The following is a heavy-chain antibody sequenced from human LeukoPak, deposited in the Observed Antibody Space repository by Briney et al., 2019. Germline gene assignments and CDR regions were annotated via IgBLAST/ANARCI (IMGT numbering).Heavy chain of an antibody. CDR1: VGSISSYY. Sequence: PSETLSLTCAVSVGSISSYYWSWIRQPPGKGLEWIGYIYYIGSTNHNPPLKSRVTISIDTSKNQFSLKLRSVTAADTAVYYCARGQIRFGYWGQGALVSVSS. D-gene: IGHD3-3*01. CDR3: ARGQIRFGY. CDR2: IYYIGST. J-gene: IGHJ4*02. V-gene: IGHV4-59*01.